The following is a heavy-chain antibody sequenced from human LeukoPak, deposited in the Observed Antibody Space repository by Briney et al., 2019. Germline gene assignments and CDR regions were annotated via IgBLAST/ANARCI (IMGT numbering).Heavy chain of an antibody. D-gene: IGHD1-26*01. CDR3: ARDNSVGETAWWFDP. CDR1: VYIFTSYY. J-gene: IGHJ5*02. CDR2: INPSGSST. V-gene: IGHV1-46*01. Sequence: SVKVSCKASVYIFTSYYMHWVRQAPGQRLEWMGLINPSGSSTTYAQRYQGRVTMTRDISTSTDYMELTSLTSGDTAMYYCARDNSVGETAWWFDPWGQGSLVTVCS.